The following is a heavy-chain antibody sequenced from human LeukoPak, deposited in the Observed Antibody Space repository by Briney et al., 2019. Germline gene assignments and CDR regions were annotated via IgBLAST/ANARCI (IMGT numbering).Heavy chain of an antibody. CDR1: GCTFTTYG. J-gene: IGHJ4*02. D-gene: IGHD3-22*01. V-gene: IGHV1-18*01. CDR3: ARGSTARYYYDRSGYYRGASDY. CDR2: ISGYNGNT. Sequence: ASVKVSCKASGCTFTTYGISWVRQAPRHGLEWMGWISGYNGNTNYAQKLQGRVTMTTDTSTSTAYMELRSLRSDDTAVYYCARGSTARYYYDRSGYYRGASDYWGQGTLVTVSS.